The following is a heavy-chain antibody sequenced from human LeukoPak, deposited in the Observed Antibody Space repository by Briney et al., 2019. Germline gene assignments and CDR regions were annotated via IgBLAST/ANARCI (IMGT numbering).Heavy chain of an antibody. Sequence: GGSLRLSCAASGFTFSSYWMHWVRQVPGKGLVWVSRITSEGSSTSYADSVKGRFTISSDNAKNTLYLQMNSLRAEDTAVYYCARGSSVVALDWGQGTLVTVSS. CDR1: GFTFSSYW. CDR3: ARGSSVVALD. CDR2: ITSEGSST. V-gene: IGHV3-74*01. D-gene: IGHD2-15*01. J-gene: IGHJ4*02.